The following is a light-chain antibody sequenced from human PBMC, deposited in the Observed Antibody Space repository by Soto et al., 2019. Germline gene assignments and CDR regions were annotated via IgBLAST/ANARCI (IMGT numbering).Light chain of an antibody. CDR1: QSVSSK. V-gene: IGKV3-15*01. Sequence: EIVMTQSPATLSVSPGARATLSCRASQSVSSKLAWYQQKPGQAPRLLINDASTRATGISVRFSGSVSGTEFSLTISSLQSEEFAVYYCQQYNNWSLTFGQGTKVDSK. J-gene: IGKJ1*01. CDR3: QQYNNWSLT. CDR2: DAS.